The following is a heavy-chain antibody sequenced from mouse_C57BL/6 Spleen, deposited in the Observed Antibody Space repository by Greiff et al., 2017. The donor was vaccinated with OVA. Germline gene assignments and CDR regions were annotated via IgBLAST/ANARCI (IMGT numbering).Heavy chain of an antibody. D-gene: IGHD1-1*01. CDR1: GYAFSSSW. V-gene: IGHV1-82*01. Sequence: QVHVKQSGPELVKPGASVKISCKASGYAFSSSWMNWVKQRPGKGLEWIGRIYPGDGDTNYNGKFKGKATLTADKSSSTAYMQLSSLTSEDSAVYFCAREYYYGSWGYFDYWGQGTTLTVSS. CDR2: IYPGDGDT. CDR3: AREYYYGSWGYFDY. J-gene: IGHJ2*01.